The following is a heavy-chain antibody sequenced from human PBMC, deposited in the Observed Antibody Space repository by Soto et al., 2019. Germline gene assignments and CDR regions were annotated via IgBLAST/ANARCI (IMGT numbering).Heavy chain of an antibody. Sequence: QVQLQESGPGLVKPSETLSLTCTVSGGSINPYYWTWIRQPPGKGLELIGSIYYRGSANNNPSLKSRLTISVDTSKNQFSLKLSSVTAAETAIYYCVRANSFDFWGQGTLVTVSS. CDR1: GGSINPYY. CDR2: IYYRGSA. CDR3: VRANSFDF. J-gene: IGHJ4*02. V-gene: IGHV4-59*01.